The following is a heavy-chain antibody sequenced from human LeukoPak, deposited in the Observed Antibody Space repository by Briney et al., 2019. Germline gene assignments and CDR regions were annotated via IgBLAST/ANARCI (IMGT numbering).Heavy chain of an antibody. J-gene: IGHJ4*02. CDR1: GFTFSSYW. CDR3: AKDYDFGGFDY. CDR2: ISYDGSNK. D-gene: IGHD3/OR15-3a*01. Sequence: GGSLRLSCAASGFTFSSYWMSWVRQAPGKGLEWVAVISYDGSNKYYADSVKGRFTISRDNSKNTLYLQMNSLRAEDTAVYYCAKDYDFGGFDYWGQGTLVTVSS. V-gene: IGHV3-30*18.